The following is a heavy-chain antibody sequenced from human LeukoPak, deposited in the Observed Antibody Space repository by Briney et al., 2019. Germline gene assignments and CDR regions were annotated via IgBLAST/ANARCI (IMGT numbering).Heavy chain of an antibody. V-gene: IGHV3-7*03. CDR3: AFSYYDILTGYSAFDY. J-gene: IGHJ4*02. CDR2: IQQDGSTK. D-gene: IGHD3-9*01. CDR1: GFTFSNYW. Sequence: GGSLRLSCAASGFTFSNYWMTWVRRAPGKGLEWIASIQQDGSTKYHLDSVRGRFTISRDNAKNSLYLQMNNLRAEDTAIYYCAFSYYDILTGYSAFDYWGQGTLVTVSS.